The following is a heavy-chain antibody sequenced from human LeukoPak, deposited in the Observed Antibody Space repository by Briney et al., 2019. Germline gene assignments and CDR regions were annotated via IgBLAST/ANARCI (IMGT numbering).Heavy chain of an antibody. Sequence: PGGSLRLSCAASGFTFSSYGMHWVRQAPGKGLEWVAVISYDGSNKYYADSVKGRFTISRDNSKNTLYLQMNSLRAEDTAVYYCAKGKQWLVRGSFQHWGQGTLVTVSS. J-gene: IGHJ1*01. CDR2: ISYDGSNK. V-gene: IGHV3-30*18. D-gene: IGHD6-19*01. CDR3: AKGKQWLVRGSFQH. CDR1: GFTFSSYG.